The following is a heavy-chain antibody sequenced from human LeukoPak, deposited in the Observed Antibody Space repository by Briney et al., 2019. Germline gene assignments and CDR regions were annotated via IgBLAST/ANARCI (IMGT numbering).Heavy chain of an antibody. D-gene: IGHD6-13*01. CDR1: GGSISSYY. J-gene: IGHJ4*02. V-gene: IGHV4-59*01. Sequence: PSETLSLTCTLSGGSISSYYWSWIRQPPGKGLEWIGYIYYSGSTNYNPSLKSRVTISVDTSKNQFSLKLSSVTAADTAVYYCARTPTYSSSWIFDYWGQGTLVTVSS. CDR2: IYYSGST. CDR3: ARTPTYSSSWIFDY.